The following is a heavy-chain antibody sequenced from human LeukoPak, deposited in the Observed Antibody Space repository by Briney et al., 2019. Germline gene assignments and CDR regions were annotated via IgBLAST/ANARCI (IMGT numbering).Heavy chain of an antibody. V-gene: IGHV3-74*03. J-gene: IGHJ4*02. D-gene: IGHD1-26*01. CDR3: AKETSESYSPLEY. CDR1: GFTFSGQW. CDR2: VNHDGSGT. Sequence: GGSLRLSCAASGFTFSGQWMHWVRQAPGKGLVWVSRVNHDGSGTKYADFVKGRFTISRDNSKNTLYLQMNSLRAEDTAIYYCAKETSESYSPLEYWGQGTLVTVSS.